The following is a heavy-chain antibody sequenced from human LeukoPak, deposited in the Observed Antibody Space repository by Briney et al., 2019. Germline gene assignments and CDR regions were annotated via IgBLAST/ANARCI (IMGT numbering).Heavy chain of an antibody. CDR2: INHSGST. D-gene: IGHD2-2*01. V-gene: IGHV4-34*01. J-gene: IGHJ4*02. Sequence: SETLSLTCAVYGGSFSGYYWSWIRQPPGKGLEWIGEINHSGSTNCNPSLKSRVTISVDTSKNQFSLKLSSVTAADTAVYYCASSRVPAFRGLDYWGQGTLVTVSS. CDR3: ASSRVPAFRGLDY. CDR1: GGSFSGYY.